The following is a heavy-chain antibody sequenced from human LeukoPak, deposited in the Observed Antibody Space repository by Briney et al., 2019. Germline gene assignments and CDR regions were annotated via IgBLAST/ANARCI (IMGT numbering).Heavy chain of an antibody. CDR3: ARGRWHMDV. J-gene: IGHJ6*03. V-gene: IGHV3-23*01. D-gene: IGHD6-13*01. CDR2: ISGSGRST. Sequence: GGSLRLSCAASGITFSSYAMSWVRQAPGKGLEWVSGISGSGRSTFYADSVKGRFTISRDNSKNTLYLQMNSLRAEDTAVYYCARGRWHMDVWGKGTTVTVSS. CDR1: GITFSSYA.